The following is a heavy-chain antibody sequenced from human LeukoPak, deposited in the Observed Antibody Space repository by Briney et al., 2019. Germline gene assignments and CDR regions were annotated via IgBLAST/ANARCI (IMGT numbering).Heavy chain of an antibody. CDR3: ARDSSSWFTYYFDY. CDR1: GFTFSSYA. J-gene: IGHJ4*02. CDR2: TSSNGGST. D-gene: IGHD6-13*01. V-gene: IGHV3-64*01. Sequence: GGSLRLSCAASGFTFSSYAMHWVGQAPGKGLEYVSDTSSNGGSTYYANSVKGRFTISRDNSKNTLYLQMGSLRAEDMAVYYCARDSSSWFTYYFDYWGQATLVTVSP.